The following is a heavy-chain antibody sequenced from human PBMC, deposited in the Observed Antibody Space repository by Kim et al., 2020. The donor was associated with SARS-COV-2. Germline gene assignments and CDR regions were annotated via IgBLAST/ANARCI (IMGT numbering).Heavy chain of an antibody. CDR2: ISYDGSNK. J-gene: IGHJ4*01. V-gene: IGHV3-30*18. CDR3: AKDPMVRGVIITGFDY. CDR1: GFTFSSYG. Sequence: GGSLRLSCAASGFTFSSYGMHWVRQAPGKGLEWVAVISYDGSNKYYADSVKGRFTISRDNSKNTLYLQMNSLRAEDTAVYYCAKDPMVRGVIITGFDYWG. D-gene: IGHD3-10*01.